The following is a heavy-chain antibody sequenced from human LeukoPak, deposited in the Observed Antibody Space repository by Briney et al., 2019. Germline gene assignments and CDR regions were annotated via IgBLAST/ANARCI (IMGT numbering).Heavy chain of an antibody. V-gene: IGHV4-39*01. CDR1: GGSISSSSYY. Sequence: SETLSLTCTVSGGSISSSSYYWGWIRQPPGKGLEWIGSIYYSGSTYYNPSLKSRVTISVDTSKDQFSLKLSSVTAADTAVYYCARRPRAAAGTGLFGYWGQGTLVTVSS. J-gene: IGHJ4*02. D-gene: IGHD6-13*01. CDR2: IYYSGST. CDR3: ARRPRAAAGTGLFGY.